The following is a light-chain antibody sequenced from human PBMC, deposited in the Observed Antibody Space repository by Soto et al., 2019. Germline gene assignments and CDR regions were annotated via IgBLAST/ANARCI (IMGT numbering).Light chain of an antibody. CDR3: AAWDDSLNGLV. J-gene: IGLJ2*01. V-gene: IGLV1-44*01. CDR2: ANN. Sequence: QAVVTQPPSVSGTPGQRVSISCSGSRSNIGINAVDWYHQLPGTVPKVLIYANNQRPSGVPDRFSGSKSGTSASLAINGLQSDDEAHYYCAAWDDSLNGLVFGGGTKLTVL. CDR1: RSNIGINA.